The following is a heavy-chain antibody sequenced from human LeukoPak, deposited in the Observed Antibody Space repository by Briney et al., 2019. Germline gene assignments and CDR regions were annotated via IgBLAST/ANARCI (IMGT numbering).Heavy chain of an antibody. V-gene: IGHV1-3*01. CDR2: INAGNGNT. J-gene: IGHJ4*02. CDR3: ARENIAARHWGY. CDR1: GYTYTSYA. D-gene: IGHD6-6*01. Sequence: GASVKVSCKASGYTYTSYAMHWVRQAPGQRLEWMGWINAGNGNTKYSQKFQGRVTITRDTSASTAYMELSSLRSEDTAVYYCARENIAARHWGYWGQGTLVTVSS.